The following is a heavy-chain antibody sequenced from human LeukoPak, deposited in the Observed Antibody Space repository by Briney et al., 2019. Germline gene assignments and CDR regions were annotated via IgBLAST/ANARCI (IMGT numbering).Heavy chain of an antibody. CDR3: ARDSYRGPYRWFDP. Sequence: ASVKVSCKASGYTFTSYDINWVRQATGQGLEWMGWMNPNSGNTGYAQKFQGRVTMTRNTSISTAYMELSSLRPEDTAAYYCARDSYRGPYRWFDPWGQGTLVTVSS. J-gene: IGHJ5*02. D-gene: IGHD1-14*01. CDR2: MNPNSGNT. CDR1: GYTFTSYD. V-gene: IGHV1-8*01.